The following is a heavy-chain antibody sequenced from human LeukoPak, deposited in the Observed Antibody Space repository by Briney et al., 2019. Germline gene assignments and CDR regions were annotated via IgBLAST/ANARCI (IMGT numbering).Heavy chain of an antibody. CDR1: GDSISSGDYY. Sequence: SQTLSLTCTVSGDSISSGDYYWSWIRQPPGKGLEWIGYIYYSGSTNYNPSLKSRVTISVDTSKNQFSLKLSSVTAADTAVYYCARARTAVTTGYYYYMDVWGKGTTVTVSS. CDR2: IYYSGST. D-gene: IGHD4-17*01. J-gene: IGHJ6*03. CDR3: ARARTAVTTGYYYYMDV. V-gene: IGHV4-61*08.